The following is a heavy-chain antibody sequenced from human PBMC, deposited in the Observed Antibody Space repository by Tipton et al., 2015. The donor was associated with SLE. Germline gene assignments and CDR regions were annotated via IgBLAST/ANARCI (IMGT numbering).Heavy chain of an antibody. D-gene: IGHD3-10*01. J-gene: IGHJ6*02. Sequence: TLSLTCAVYGGSFSGYYWSWIRQPPGKGLEWIGEINHSGSTNYNPSLKSRVTISVDTSKNQFSLKLSSVTAADTAVYYCARRGGGSPYYYYYGMDVWGQGTTVTVSS. CDR2: INHSGST. CDR1: GGSFSGYY. CDR3: ARRGGGSPYYYYYGMDV. V-gene: IGHV4-34*01.